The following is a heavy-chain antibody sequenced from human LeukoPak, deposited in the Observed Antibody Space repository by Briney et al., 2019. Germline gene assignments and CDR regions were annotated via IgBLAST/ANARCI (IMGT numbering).Heavy chain of an antibody. J-gene: IGHJ4*02. V-gene: IGHV4-39*01. CDR1: GGSISSYY. CDR3: ARGGSYGLGY. D-gene: IGHD5-18*01. Sequence: PSETLSLTCTVSGGSISSYYWGWIRQPPGKGLEWIGSMYYSGSTYYNPSLKSRVTISVDTSKNQFSLKLSSATAADTAVYYCARGGSYGLGYWGQGTLVTVSS. CDR2: MYYSGST.